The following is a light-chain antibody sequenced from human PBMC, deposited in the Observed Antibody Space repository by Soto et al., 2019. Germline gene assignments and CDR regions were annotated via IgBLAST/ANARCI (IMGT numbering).Light chain of an antibody. Sequence: EIVITQSPSTLSVSPGERATLSCRASQSVSSNLAWYQQKPGQAPKLLIYGASTRAPGIPDRFNGSGSGTDFILTISRLEADDVAVYHCHQYGTSVRAFGQGTKVDI. V-gene: IGKV3D-15*01. J-gene: IGKJ1*01. CDR3: HQYGTSVRA. CDR2: GAS. CDR1: QSVSSN.